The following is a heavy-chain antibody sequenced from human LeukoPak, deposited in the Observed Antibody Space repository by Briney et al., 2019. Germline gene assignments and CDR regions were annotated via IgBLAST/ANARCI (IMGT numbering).Heavy chain of an antibody. Sequence: LSGGSLRLSCAASGFTFRSYGMHWVRQAPGKGLEWVAVIWYDGSNKYYGGSVKGRFTISRDNSKNTLYLQMNSLRAEDTAVYYCARGADIEDYYYYMDAWGKGTTVTVSS. D-gene: IGHD2-15*01. CDR2: IWYDGSNK. CDR3: ARGADIEDYYYYMDA. J-gene: IGHJ6*03. CDR1: GFTFRSYG. V-gene: IGHV3-33*01.